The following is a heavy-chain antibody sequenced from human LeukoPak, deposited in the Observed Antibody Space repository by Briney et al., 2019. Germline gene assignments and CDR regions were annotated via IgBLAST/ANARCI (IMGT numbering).Heavy chain of an antibody. CDR3: ARHPELYFFDY. CDR2: ISYSGST. D-gene: IGHD3-10*01. J-gene: IGHJ4*02. CDR1: GPSISSYY. V-gene: IGHV4-59*08. Sequence: NASETLSLTCTVSGPSISSYYWSWLRQPPGKGLEWIGYISYSGSTNYKPSLKSRVTISADTSKNQVSLTLSSVTAADTAVYYCARHPELYFFDYWGQGTLVTVSS.